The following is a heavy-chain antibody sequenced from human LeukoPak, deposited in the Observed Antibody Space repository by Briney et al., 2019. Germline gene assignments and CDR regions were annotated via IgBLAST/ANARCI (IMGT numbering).Heavy chain of an antibody. CDR1: GFTFDDYA. D-gene: IGHD2-2*01. Sequence: PGGSLRLSCAASGFTFDDYAMHWGRQAPGKGLEWVSGISWNSGSIGYADSVKGRFTISRDNAKNSLYLQMNSLRAEDTAVYYCARDQRAVVVPAAIVFDYWGQGTLVTVSS. J-gene: IGHJ4*02. CDR3: ARDQRAVVVPAAIVFDY. CDR2: ISWNSGSI. V-gene: IGHV3-9*01.